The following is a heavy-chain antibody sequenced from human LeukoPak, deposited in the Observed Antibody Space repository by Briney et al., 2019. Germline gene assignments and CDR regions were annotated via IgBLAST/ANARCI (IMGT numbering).Heavy chain of an antibody. D-gene: IGHD3-10*01. CDR2: IYYSGST. CDR3: ARCITLLREDLGY. J-gene: IGHJ4*02. Sequence: SQTLSLTCTVSGDSISRGDYCWNWIRQPPGKGLEWIGYIYYSGSTYYNPSLKSRITMSPDTSKNQFSLKLTSVTAADTAVYFCARCITLLREDLGYWGQGTLVTVSS. V-gene: IGHV4-30-4*01. CDR1: GDSISRGDYC.